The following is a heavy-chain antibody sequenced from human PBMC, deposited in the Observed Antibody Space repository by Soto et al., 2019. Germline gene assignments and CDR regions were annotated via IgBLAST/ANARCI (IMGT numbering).Heavy chain of an antibody. D-gene: IGHD3-16*01. CDR1: GASMRNYY. V-gene: IGHV4-59*01. CDR2: IHSTGYG. J-gene: IGHJ4*02. CDR3: ARSGHTFAGVV. Sequence: QGQLQESGPGLVKPSQTLFLTCTVTGASMRNYYGSWIRQPPGKGLEYIGYIHSTGYGEYNSSLKRRVAISVDPSSTQFSLTLSSVTVSDTALYYCARSGHTFAGVVWGQGILVTVSS.